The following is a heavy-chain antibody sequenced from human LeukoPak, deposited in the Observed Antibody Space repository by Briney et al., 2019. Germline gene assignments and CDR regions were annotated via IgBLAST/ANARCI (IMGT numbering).Heavy chain of an antibody. CDR1: GFTFSDYY. CDR3: ANRIAARLDYFDY. CDR2: ISGSGGST. Sequence: GGSLRLSCAASGFTFSDYYMSWIRQAPGKGLEWVSAISGSGGSTYYADSVKGRFTISRDNSKNTLYLQMNSLRAEDTAVYYCANRIAARLDYFDYWGQGTLVTVSS. J-gene: IGHJ4*02. V-gene: IGHV3-23*01. D-gene: IGHD6-6*01.